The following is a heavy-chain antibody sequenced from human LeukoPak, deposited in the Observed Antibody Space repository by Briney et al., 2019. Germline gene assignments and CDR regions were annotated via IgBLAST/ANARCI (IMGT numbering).Heavy chain of an antibody. Sequence: SETLSLTCTVSGGSISSYYWSWIRQPPGKGLEWIGRIYTSGSTNYNPSLKSRVTMSVDTSKNQFSLKLSSVTAADTAVYYCARDGDYDILTGYSYYFDYWGQGTLVTVSS. CDR1: GGSISSYY. D-gene: IGHD3-9*01. CDR2: IYTSGST. J-gene: IGHJ4*02. CDR3: ARDGDYDILTGYSYYFDY. V-gene: IGHV4-4*07.